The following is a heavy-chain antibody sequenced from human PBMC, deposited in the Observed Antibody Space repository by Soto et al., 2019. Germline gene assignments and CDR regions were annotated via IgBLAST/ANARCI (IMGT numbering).Heavy chain of an antibody. V-gene: IGHV3-23*01. CDR1: GITISNYP. CDR2: ISGSGDRT. J-gene: IGHJ4*02. Sequence: EVQLLESGGGLVQPGGSLRLSCAASGITISNYPMSWVRQAPGKGLGWVSGISGSGDRTYYADSAKGRFTISKDISRNSLSLQLDSLGVEDTAVYFCVKDDGGYPSTAPLWGQGTLVTVSS. CDR3: VKDDGGYPSTAPL. D-gene: IGHD3-22*01.